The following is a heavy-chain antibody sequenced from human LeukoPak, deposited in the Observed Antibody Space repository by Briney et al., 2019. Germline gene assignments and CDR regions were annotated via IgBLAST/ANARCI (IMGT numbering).Heavy chain of an antibody. D-gene: IGHD5-12*01. CDR2: IKHDGSEK. V-gene: IGHV3-7*01. CDR1: GLTFSSYW. CDR3: ARDSGHTGYDLLDY. Sequence: PGGSLRLSCADSGLTFSSYWMSWVRQTPGKGLEWVANIKHDGSEKYYVDSVEGRFTISRDNAKNSLFLQMNSLRAEDTAVYYCARDSGHTGYDLLDYWGQGTLVTVSS. J-gene: IGHJ4*02.